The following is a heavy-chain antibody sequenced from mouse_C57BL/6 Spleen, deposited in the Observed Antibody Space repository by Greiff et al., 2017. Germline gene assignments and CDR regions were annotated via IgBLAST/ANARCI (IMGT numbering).Heavy chain of an antibody. CDR3: ARGGGEVTTPYWYFDV. CDR1: GFTFSSYA. CDR2: ISDGGSYT. Sequence: EVQGVESGGGLVKPGGSLKLSCAASGFTFSSYAMSWVRQTPEKRLEWVATISDGGSYTYYPDNVKGRFTISRDNAKNNLYLQMSHLKSEDTAMYYCARGGGEVTTPYWYFDVWGTGTTVTVSS. V-gene: IGHV5-4*01. D-gene: IGHD2-2*01. J-gene: IGHJ1*03.